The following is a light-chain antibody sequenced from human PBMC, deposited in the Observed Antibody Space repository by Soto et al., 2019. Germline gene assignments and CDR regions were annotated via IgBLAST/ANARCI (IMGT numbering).Light chain of an antibody. J-gene: IGLJ3*02. V-gene: IGLV1-40*01. Sequence: QSVLTPPPSVSGAPGQRVTISGTGSSSNIGAGSDVPWYQQLPGTAPKLLIYGNSNRPSGVPDRSSGSKSGNSASLAITGLQAEDEADYYCQAYDSSLSGWVFGGGTKLTVL. CDR1: SSNIGAGSD. CDR2: GNS. CDR3: QAYDSSLSGWV.